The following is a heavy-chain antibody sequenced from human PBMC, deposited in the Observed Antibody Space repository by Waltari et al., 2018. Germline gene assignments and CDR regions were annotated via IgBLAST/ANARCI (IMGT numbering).Heavy chain of an antibody. D-gene: IGHD7-27*01. CDR1: GFSFNTYW. CDR3: VRDHWGPDY. CDR2: IKNDVSQT. Sequence: EVQLLESGGGWVQVGGSLRLSCAASGFSFNTYWMTWVRQAPGKGLEWVANIKNDVSQTYYGDSVKGRFTISRDNAGNSLYLQMHSLRADDTAMYYCVRDHWGPDYWGQGTLVTVSS. J-gene: IGHJ4*02. V-gene: IGHV3-7*01.